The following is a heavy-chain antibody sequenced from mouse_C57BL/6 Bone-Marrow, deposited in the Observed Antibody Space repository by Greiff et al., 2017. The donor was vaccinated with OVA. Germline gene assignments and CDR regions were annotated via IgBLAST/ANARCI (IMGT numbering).Heavy chain of an antibody. CDR3: ARCIYYDWAMDY. CDR1: GYSITSDY. J-gene: IGHJ4*01. D-gene: IGHD2-4*01. V-gene: IGHV3-8*01. Sequence: EVQLQESGPGLAKPSQTLYLTCSVTGYSITSDYRNWIRKFPGNKLEYMGYISYSGSTNYNPSLKSRISITRDTSKNKYYLQLNSVTTEDTATYYCARCIYYDWAMDYWGQGTSVTVSS. CDR2: ISYSGST.